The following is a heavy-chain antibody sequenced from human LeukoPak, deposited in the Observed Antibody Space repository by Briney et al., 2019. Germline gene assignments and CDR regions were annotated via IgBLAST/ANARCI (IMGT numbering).Heavy chain of an antibody. V-gene: IGHV4-39*01. CDR3: ARHLSSGSSWYNDY. J-gene: IGHJ4*02. CDR1: GGSISSSSYY. Sequence: SETLSLTCTVSGGSISSSSYYWGWIRQPPGKGLEWIGSIYYSGSTYYNPSLKSRVTISVDTSKNQFSLKLGSVTAAETAVYYCARHLSSGSSWYNDYWGQGTLVTVSS. D-gene: IGHD6-13*01. CDR2: IYYSGST.